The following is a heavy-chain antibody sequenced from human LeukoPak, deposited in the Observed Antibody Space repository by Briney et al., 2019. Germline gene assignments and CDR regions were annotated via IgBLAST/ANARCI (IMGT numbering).Heavy chain of an antibody. J-gene: IGHJ5*02. CDR2: INHSGST. V-gene: IGHV4-39*07. D-gene: IGHD3-22*01. CDR1: DDSISNNRYF. Sequence: SETLSLTCTISDDSISNNRYFWAWIRQPPGKGLEWIGEINHSGSTNYNPSLKSRVTISVDTSKNQFSLKLSSVTAADTAVYYCARRKDSSGYFGRMGWFDPWGQGTLVTVSS. CDR3: ARRKDSSGYFGRMGWFDP.